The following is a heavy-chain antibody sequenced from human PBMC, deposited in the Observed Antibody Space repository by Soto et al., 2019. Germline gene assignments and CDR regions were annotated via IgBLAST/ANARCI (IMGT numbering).Heavy chain of an antibody. CDR3: AHLVVAGITYYFAS. V-gene: IGHV2-5*02. CDR1: GFSLSTSGVG. Sequence: QITLKESGPTLVKPTQTLTLTCTFSGFSLSTSGVGVGWIRQPPGKALEWLTFIYWDDDKRNSPFLKSRLTITTDTSKIQVVLTMTNMDPVDTATYYCAHLVVAGITYYFASWGQGTLVTVSS. D-gene: IGHD2-15*01. CDR2: IYWDDDK. J-gene: IGHJ4*02.